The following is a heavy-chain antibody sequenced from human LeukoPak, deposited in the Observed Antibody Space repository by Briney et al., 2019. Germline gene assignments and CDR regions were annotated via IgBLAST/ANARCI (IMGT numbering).Heavy chain of an antibody. D-gene: IGHD5-18*01. J-gene: IGHJ6*02. CDR3: AREPVTHYYYYGMDV. Sequence: GGSLRLSCAASGFTFSSCGMHWVRQAPGKGLEWVAVIWYDGSNKYYADSVKGRFTISRDNSKNTLYLQMNSLRAEDTAVYYCAREPVTHYYYYGMDVWGQGTTVTVSS. CDR1: GFTFSSCG. CDR2: IWYDGSNK. V-gene: IGHV3-33*01.